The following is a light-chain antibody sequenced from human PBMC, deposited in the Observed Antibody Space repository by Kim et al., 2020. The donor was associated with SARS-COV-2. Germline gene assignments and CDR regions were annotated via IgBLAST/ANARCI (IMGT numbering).Light chain of an antibody. Sequence: EIVMTQSPATLSVSPGERATLSCRASQNVNSDVAWYQQKAGQAPRLLIHDASTRATGVPARFSGSGSGTEFTLTISSPQSEDSAVYYCQQFHHWPDKFGQGTKLEI. J-gene: IGKJ2*01. CDR2: DAS. CDR1: QNVNSD. V-gene: IGKV3-15*01. CDR3: QQFHHWPDK.